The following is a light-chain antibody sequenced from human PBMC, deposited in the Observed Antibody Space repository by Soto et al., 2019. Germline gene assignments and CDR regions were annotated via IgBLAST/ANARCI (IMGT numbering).Light chain of an antibody. CDR1: QSISSY. CDR2: AAS. CDR3: QQSYSTRLT. J-gene: IGKJ4*01. V-gene: IGKV1-39*01. Sequence: DIQMTQSPSSLSASVGDRVTITCRASQSISSYLNWYQQKPGKAPKLLIYAASSLQSGVPSRFSGSGSGTDVTLTISSLQPEDFATYYCQQSYSTRLTVGGGTKVEIK.